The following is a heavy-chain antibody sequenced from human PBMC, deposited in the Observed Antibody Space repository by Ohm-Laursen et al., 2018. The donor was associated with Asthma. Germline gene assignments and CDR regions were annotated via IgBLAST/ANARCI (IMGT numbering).Heavy chain of an antibody. J-gene: IGHJ6*02. CDR1: GGSFSGYY. Sequence: TLSLTCAVYGGSFSGYYWSWIRQPPGKGLEWIGYTYYSGSTYYNPSLKSRVTISVDTSKNQFSLKLSSVTAADTAVYYCARSNYGDLNYYYYYGMDDWGQGTTVTVSS. V-gene: IGHV4-34*09. CDR3: ARSNYGDLNYYYYYGMDD. D-gene: IGHD4-17*01. CDR2: TYYSGST.